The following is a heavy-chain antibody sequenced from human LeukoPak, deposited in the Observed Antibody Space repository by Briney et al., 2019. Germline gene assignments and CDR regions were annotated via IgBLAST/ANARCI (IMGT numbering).Heavy chain of an antibody. Sequence: TGGSVRLSCAASRITFSNYTMNWFRQAPGKGLEWVSTISGSSSRIYYTDSVKGRFTVSRDNAKNSLHLQMTSLRVEDTAIYYCATGLVAHWGQGTLVTVSS. V-gene: IGHV3-21*06. CDR2: ISGSSSRI. J-gene: IGHJ4*02. CDR3: ATGLVAH. D-gene: IGHD6-6*01. CDR1: RITFSNYT.